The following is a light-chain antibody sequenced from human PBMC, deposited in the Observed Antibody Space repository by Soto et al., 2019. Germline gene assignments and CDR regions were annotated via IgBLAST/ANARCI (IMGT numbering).Light chain of an antibody. V-gene: IGKV3-11*01. CDR3: QQRSNWPPVT. CDR1: QSVSHY. CDR2: DAS. J-gene: IGKJ2*01. Sequence: EIVLTQSPATLSLSPGERATLSCRASQSVSHYLAWYQQKPGQAPRLLIYDASNRATGIPARFSGSGSGTDFTLTISSLEPEDFAVYYCQQRSNWPPVTFGQGTKLEIK.